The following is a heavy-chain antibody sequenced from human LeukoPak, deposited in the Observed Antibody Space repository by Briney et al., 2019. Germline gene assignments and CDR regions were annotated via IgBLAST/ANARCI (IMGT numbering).Heavy chain of an antibody. CDR2: IVVGSGNT. Sequence: GASVKVSCKASGFTFTSSAMQWVRQARGQRLEWIGWIVVGSGNTNYAQKFQERVTITRDMSTSTAYMELSSLRSEDTAVYYCAAKGGFSSWYSRGAFDIWGQGTMVTVSS. J-gene: IGHJ3*02. CDR3: AAKGGFSSWYSRGAFDI. CDR1: GFTFTSSA. D-gene: IGHD6-13*01. V-gene: IGHV1-58*02.